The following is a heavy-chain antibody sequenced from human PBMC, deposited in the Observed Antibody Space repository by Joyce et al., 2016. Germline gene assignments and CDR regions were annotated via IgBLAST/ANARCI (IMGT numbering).Heavy chain of an antibody. CDR1: GGSISSYY. CDR2: INHRGRN. J-gene: IGHJ4*02. V-gene: IGHV4-59*01. D-gene: IGHD3-3*01. CDR3: ARGNDYDYWSGYEAHYFDY. Sequence: QVQLQESGPGLVKPSETLSLSCTVSGGSISSYYWSWIRQPPGKGLEWIGYINHRGRNNSNPALKSRVTISVDTSKNEFSLKMTSVTAADTAVYYCARGNDYDYWSGYEAHYFDYWGQGTLVTVSS.